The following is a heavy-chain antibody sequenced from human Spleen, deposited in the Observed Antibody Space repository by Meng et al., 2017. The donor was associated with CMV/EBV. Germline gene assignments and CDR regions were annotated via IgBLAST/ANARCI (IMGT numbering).Heavy chain of an antibody. Sequence: GESLKISCAASGFPFSSYWMSWVRQAPGKGLEWVANVKPDGSEKYYVDSVKGRFTISRNNAKSSLYLQMNSLRAEDTAVYYCGRGPLIAAAGSYWGQGSLVTVSS. V-gene: IGHV3-7*03. CDR1: GFPFSSYW. D-gene: IGHD6-13*01. CDR3: GRGPLIAAAGSY. CDR2: VKPDGSEK. J-gene: IGHJ4*02.